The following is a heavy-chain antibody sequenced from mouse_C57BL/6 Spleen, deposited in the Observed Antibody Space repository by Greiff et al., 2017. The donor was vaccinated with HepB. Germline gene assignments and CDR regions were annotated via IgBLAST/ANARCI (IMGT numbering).Heavy chain of an antibody. V-gene: IGHV1-15*01. Sequence: VKLLESGAELVRPGASVTLSCKASGYTFTDYEMHWVKQTPVHGLEWIGAIDPETGGTAYTQKFKGKAILTADKSSSTAYMELRSLTSEDSAVYYCTRCLITTVVATDYWGQGTTLTVSS. CDR3: TRCLITTVVATDY. D-gene: IGHD1-1*01. CDR1: GYTFTDYE. J-gene: IGHJ2*01. CDR2: IDPETGGT.